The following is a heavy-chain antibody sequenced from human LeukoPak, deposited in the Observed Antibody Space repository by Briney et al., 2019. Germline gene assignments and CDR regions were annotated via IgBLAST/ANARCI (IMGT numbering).Heavy chain of an antibody. J-gene: IGHJ6*03. V-gene: IGHV4-59*01. CDR1: GGSNSSYY. D-gene: IGHD1-1*01. CDR2: ICYSGST. Sequence: SETLSLTCTVSGGSNSSYYWSWMRQPPGKGLEGIGYICYSGSTNYNPSLKSRVTISVDTSKNQFSLKLSSVTAADTAVYYCARGPAGYPLSYYYYMDVWGKGTTVTVSS. CDR3: ARGPAGYPLSYYYYMDV.